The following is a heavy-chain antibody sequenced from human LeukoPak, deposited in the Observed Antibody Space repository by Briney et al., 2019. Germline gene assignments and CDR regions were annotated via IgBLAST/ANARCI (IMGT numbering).Heavy chain of an antibody. J-gene: IGHJ6*02. CDR2: MNPNSGNT. V-gene: IGHV1-8*01. D-gene: IGHD3-3*01. Sequence: ASVKVSCKASGYTFTSYDIHWVRQATGQGLEWMGWMNPNSGNTGYAQKFQGRVTMTRNTSISTAYMELSILRSEDTAVYYCARGYYDFWSGYYPPLDYYYGMDVWGQGTTVTVSS. CDR3: ARGYYDFWSGYYPPLDYYYGMDV. CDR1: GYTFTSYD.